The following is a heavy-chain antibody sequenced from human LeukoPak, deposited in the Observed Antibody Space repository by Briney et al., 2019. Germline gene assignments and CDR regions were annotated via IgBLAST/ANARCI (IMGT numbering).Heavy chain of an antibody. D-gene: IGHD3-10*01. J-gene: IGHJ4*02. CDR3: ARQSSGSYYSYFDY. CDR2: INHSGST. Sequence: SETLSLTCAVHGESFSGYYWSWSRQPPGKGLGWIGEINHSGSTNYNPSLKSRVTISVDTSKNQFSLKLSSVTAADTAVYYCARQSSGSYYSYFDYWGQGPLVTVSS. CDR1: GESFSGYY. V-gene: IGHV4-34*01.